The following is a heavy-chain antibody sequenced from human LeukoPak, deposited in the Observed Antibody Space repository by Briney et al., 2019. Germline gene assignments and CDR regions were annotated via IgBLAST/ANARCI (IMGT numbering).Heavy chain of an antibody. J-gene: IGHJ1*01. CDR2: IYCNDDK. V-gene: IGHV2-5*01. D-gene: IGHD2-21*02. Sequence: GKXLEWLALIYCNDDKRYSPSLKSRLTITKDTSKNQVVLTMTNMHPVDTATYYCALERLLHFQHWGQGTLVTVSS. CDR3: ALERLLHFQH.